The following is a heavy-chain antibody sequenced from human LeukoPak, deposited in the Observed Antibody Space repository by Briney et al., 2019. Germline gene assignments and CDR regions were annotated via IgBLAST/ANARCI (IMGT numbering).Heavy chain of an antibody. Sequence: PSETLSLTCAVYGGSFSGYYWSWIRQPPGKGLEWIGEINHSGSTNYNPSLTSRVTISVDTSKNQFSLKLSSVPAADTAVYYCARCGPDIVVVPAAIPEGWFDPWGQGILVTVSS. D-gene: IGHD2-2*02. J-gene: IGHJ5*02. V-gene: IGHV4-34*01. CDR1: GGSFSGYY. CDR3: ARCGPDIVVVPAAIPEGWFDP. CDR2: INHSGST.